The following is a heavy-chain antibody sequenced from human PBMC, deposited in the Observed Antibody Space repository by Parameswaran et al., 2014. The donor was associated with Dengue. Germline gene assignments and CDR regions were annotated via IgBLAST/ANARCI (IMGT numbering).Heavy chain of an antibody. CDR3: AKSALGGGYNYDY. CDR1: GFTFSSYG. CDR2: ISYDGSNK. D-gene: IGHD5-24*01. Sequence: QAGGSLRLSCAASGFTFSSYGMHWVRQAPGKGLEWVAVISYDGSNKYYADSVKGRFTISRDNSKNTLYLQMNSLRAEDTAVYYCAKSALGGGYNYDYWGQGTLVTVSS. V-gene: IGHV3-30*18. J-gene: IGHJ4*02.